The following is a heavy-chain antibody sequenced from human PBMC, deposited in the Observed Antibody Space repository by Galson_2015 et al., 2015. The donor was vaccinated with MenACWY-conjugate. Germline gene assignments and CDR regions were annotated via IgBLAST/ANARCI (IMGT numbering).Heavy chain of an antibody. J-gene: IGHJ4*02. Sequence: SLRLSCAAPGFTFINYAVAWVRQPPGKGLEWVSAISSGGSNTYYADSARGRFAISRDNSKNTVYLHLSSLRAEDTAIYFCARRTDWGTDQRPDLDFWGQGTLVTVSS. CDR1: GFTFINYA. V-gene: IGHV3-23*01. CDR2: ISSGGSNT. D-gene: IGHD7-27*01. CDR3: ARRTDWGTDQRPDLDF.